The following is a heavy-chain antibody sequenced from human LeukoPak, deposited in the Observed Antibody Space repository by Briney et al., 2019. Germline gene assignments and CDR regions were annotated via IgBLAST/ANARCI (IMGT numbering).Heavy chain of an antibody. D-gene: IGHD3-10*01. V-gene: IGHV4-39*06. Sequence: TSETLSLTCTVSGGSISTSNYYWRWIRQPPGKGLEWVGNIFYTVSTYYGPALKSRLTISLDTSRYQFPLKLNSVTAADTAGSYCAKSNGYGLIDIWGQGTMVTVSS. CDR2: IFYTVST. J-gene: IGHJ3*02. CDR3: AKSNGYGLIDI. CDR1: GGSISTSNYY.